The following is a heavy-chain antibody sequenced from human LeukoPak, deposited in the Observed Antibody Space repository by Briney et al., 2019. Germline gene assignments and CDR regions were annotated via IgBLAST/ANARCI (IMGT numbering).Heavy chain of an antibody. CDR1: GFTFSSYT. Sequence: PGGSLRLSCAASGFTFSSYTMNWVRQAPGQGLEWVSSIDRTSSLIYYADSVRGRFTISRDNAKNSLYLQMNSLKGEDTAVYYCARATTVAGTIDSGVGYCGQGTLVTVSS. J-gene: IGHJ4*02. D-gene: IGHD6-19*01. V-gene: IGHV3-21*01. CDR3: ARATTVAGTIDSGVGY. CDR2: IDRTSSLI.